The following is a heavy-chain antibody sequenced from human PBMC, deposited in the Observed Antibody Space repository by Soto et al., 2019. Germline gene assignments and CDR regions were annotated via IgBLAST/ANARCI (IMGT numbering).Heavy chain of an antibody. D-gene: IGHD6-19*01. CDR3: AKSKGDSSGWYNYYMDV. V-gene: IGHV3-53*04. CDR1: GFTVSSNY. CDR2: IYSGGST. J-gene: IGHJ6*03. Sequence: LSLTCAASGFTVSSNYMSWVRQAPGKGLEWVSVIYSGGSTYYADSVKGRFTISRHNSKNTLYLQMNSLRAEDTAVYYCAKSKGDSSGWYNYYMDVWGKGTTVTVSS.